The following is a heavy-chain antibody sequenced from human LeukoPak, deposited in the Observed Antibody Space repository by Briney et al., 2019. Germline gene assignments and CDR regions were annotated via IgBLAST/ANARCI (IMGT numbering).Heavy chain of an antibody. D-gene: IGHD6-13*01. CDR2: VSSSSSYI. Sequence: PGGSLRLSCAASGFTFSSYSMNWVRQAPGKGLEWVSSVSSSSSYIYYADSVKGRFTISRDNAKNSLYLQMNSLRAEDTAVYYCARHSGQQLVWSYFDYWGQGTLVTVSS. CDR1: GFTFSSYS. J-gene: IGHJ4*02. CDR3: ARHSGQQLVWSYFDY. V-gene: IGHV3-21*01.